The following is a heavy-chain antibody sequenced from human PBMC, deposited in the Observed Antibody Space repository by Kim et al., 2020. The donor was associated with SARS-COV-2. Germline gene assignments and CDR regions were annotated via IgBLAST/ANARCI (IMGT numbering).Heavy chain of an antibody. D-gene: IGHD1-26*01. CDR1: GGTFSSYA. CDR2: IIPIFGTA. Sequence: SVKVSCKASGGTFSSYAISWVRQAPGQGLEWMGGIIPIFGTANYAQKFQGRVTITADESTSTAYMELSSLRSEDTAVCYCARGSSSGIVGAQIGYWGQGTLVTVSS. J-gene: IGHJ4*02. V-gene: IGHV1-69*13. CDR3: ARGSSSGIVGAQIGY.